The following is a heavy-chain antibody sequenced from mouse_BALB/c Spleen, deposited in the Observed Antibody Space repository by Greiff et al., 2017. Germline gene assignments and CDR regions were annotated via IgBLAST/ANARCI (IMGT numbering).Heavy chain of an antibody. CDR3: EYYDYEFAY. Sequence: QVHVKQSGAELAKPGASVKMSCKASGYTFTSYWMHWVKQRPGQGLEWIGYINPSTGYTEYNQKFKDKATLTADKSSSTAYMQLSSLTSEDSAVYYCEYYDYEFAYWGQGTLVTVSA. V-gene: IGHV1-7*01. J-gene: IGHJ3*01. CDR1: GYTFTSYW. CDR2: INPSTGYT. D-gene: IGHD2-4*01.